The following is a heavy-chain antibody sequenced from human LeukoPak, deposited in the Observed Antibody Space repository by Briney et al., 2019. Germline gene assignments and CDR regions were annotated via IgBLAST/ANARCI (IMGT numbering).Heavy chain of an antibody. CDR1: GFTFDDYA. CDR2: ISWNSGSI. CDR3: ARDEAAAGFMTDYYYYYYMDV. V-gene: IGHV3-9*01. Sequence: GGSLRLSCAASGFTFDDYAMHWVRQAPGKGLEWVSGISWNSGSIGYADSVKGRFTVSRDNAKNSLYLQMNSLRAEDTAVYYCARDEAAAGFMTDYYYYYYMDVWGKGTTVTVSS. J-gene: IGHJ6*03. D-gene: IGHD6-13*01.